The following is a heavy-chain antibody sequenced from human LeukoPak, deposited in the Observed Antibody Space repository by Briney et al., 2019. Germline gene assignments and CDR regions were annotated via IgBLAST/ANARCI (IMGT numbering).Heavy chain of an antibody. CDR2: IYYSGST. V-gene: IGHV4-59*01. CDR1: GGSISSYY. D-gene: IGHD5-18*01. J-gene: IGHJ6*03. CDR3: ARVRKDTAMVRSPCMDV. Sequence: LETLSLTCTVSGGSISSYYWSWIRQPPGKGLEWIGYIYYSGSTNYNPSLKSRVTISVDTSKNQFSLKLSSVTAADTAVYYCARVRKDTAMVRSPCMDVWGKGTTVTVSS.